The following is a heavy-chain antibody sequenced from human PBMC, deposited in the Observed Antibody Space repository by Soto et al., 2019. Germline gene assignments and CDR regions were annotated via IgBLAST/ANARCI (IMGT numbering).Heavy chain of an antibody. CDR1: GYSFTSYW. Sequence: PGESLKISCKGSGYSFTSYWISWVRQMPGKGLEWMGRIDPSDSYTSYSPSFQDHVTISADKSISTAYLQWSSLTASDTAMYYCERLNRSSWKSYYYYGMDVWCQGTTVNFSS. CDR2: IDPSDSYT. CDR3: ERLNRSSWKSYYYYGMDV. D-gene: IGHD2-2*01. V-gene: IGHV5-10-1*01. J-gene: IGHJ6*02.